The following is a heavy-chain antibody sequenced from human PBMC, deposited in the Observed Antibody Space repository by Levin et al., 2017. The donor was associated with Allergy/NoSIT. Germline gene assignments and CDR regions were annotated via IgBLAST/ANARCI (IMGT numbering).Heavy chain of an antibody. CDR1: GFTFSSYS. V-gene: IGHV3-48*02. CDR3: ARLAYCTGGSCYRVQI. Sequence: GESLKISCAASGFTFSSYSMNWVRQAPGKGLEWVSYISSSSSIIHYADSVKGRFTISRDNAKNSLFLQMNSLRDEDTAVYYCARLAYCTGGSCYRVQIWGQGTLVTVSS. J-gene: IGHJ4*02. D-gene: IGHD2-15*01. CDR2: ISSSSSII.